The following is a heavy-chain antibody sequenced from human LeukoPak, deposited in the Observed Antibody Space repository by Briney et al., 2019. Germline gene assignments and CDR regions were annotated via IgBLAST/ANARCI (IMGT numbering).Heavy chain of an antibody. CDR1: GFTFSSYE. J-gene: IGHJ4*02. D-gene: IGHD3-10*01. CDR3: ARFPGANYFDH. CDR2: ISSSGSTI. V-gene: IGHV3-48*03. Sequence: PGGSLRLSCAASGFTFSSYEMNWVRQAPGKGLEWISYISSSGSTIYYADSVKGRFTISRDNPKNSLYLQMNSLRAEDTAVYYCARFPGANYFDHWGQGTLVTVSS.